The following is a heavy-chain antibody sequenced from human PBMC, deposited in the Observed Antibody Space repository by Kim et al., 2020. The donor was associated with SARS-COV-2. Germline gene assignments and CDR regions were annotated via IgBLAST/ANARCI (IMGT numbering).Heavy chain of an antibody. J-gene: IGHJ3*02. CDR1: GYSFTSYW. CDR3: ARPPSSSGDAFDI. D-gene: IGHD6-13*01. V-gene: IGHV5-51*01. Sequence: GESLKISCKGSGYSFTSYWIGWVRQMPGKGLEWMGIIYPGDSDTRYSPSFQGQVTISADKSISTGYLQWSSLKASDTAMYYCARPPSSSGDAFDIWGQGTMVTVSS. CDR2: IYPGDSDT.